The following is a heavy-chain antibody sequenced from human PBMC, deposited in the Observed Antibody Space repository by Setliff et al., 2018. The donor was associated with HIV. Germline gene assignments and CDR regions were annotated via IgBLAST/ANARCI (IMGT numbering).Heavy chain of an antibody. CDR3: ARSTTAD. V-gene: IGHV1-2*02. CDR1: GYTFTEYY. CDR2: IMALFQRT. D-gene: IGHD4-17*01. Sequence: ASVKVSCKASGYTFTEYYIHWVRLAPGQGLEWMGEIMALFQRTQYAQKFQGRVTMTRDTSISTAYMELSRLRSDDTAVYYCARSTTADWGQGTMVTVSS. J-gene: IGHJ4*02.